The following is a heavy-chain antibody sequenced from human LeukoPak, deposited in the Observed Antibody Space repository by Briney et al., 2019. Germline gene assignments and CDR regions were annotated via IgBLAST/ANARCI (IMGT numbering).Heavy chain of an antibody. V-gene: IGHV4-30-4*01. D-gene: IGHD3-10*01. J-gene: IGHJ5*02. CDR1: GGSISSYY. CDR3: AREGGYYGSGSLNWFDP. Sequence: SETLSLTCTVSGGSISSYYWSWIRQPPGKGLEWIGYIYYSGSTYYNPSLKSRVTISVDTSKNQFSLKLSSMTAADTAVYYCAREGGYYGSGSLNWFDPWGQGTLVTVSS. CDR2: IYYSGST.